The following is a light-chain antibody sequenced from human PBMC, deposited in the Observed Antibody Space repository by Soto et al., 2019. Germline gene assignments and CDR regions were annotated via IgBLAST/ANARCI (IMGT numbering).Light chain of an antibody. CDR1: QSVLYSSNNKNY. CDR2: WAS. V-gene: IGKV4-1*01. Sequence: DIVMTQSPDSLAVSLGERATINCKSSQSVLYSSNNKNYLAWYQQKPGQPPKLLIYWASTRESGVPDRFSVSGSGTDFTLTISSLQAVDVAVYDCQQYYSTPRTFGQGTKLEIK. CDR3: QQYYSTPRT. J-gene: IGKJ2*01.